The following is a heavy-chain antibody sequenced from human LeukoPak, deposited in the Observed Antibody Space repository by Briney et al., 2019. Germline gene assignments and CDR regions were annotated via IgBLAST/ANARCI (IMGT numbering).Heavy chain of an antibody. CDR1: GFNFSNYG. V-gene: IGHV3-33*01. J-gene: IGHJ4*02. D-gene: IGHD6-13*01. Sequence: GRSLRLSCTASGFNFSNYGMHWVRQAPGKGLEWVAVIWYDGSNKYYVDSVKGRFTISRDNSKNTLHLQMNSLRAEDTAVYYCAGRRIAAAGLPDYWGQGTLVTVSS. CDR2: IWYDGSNK. CDR3: AGRRIAAAGLPDY.